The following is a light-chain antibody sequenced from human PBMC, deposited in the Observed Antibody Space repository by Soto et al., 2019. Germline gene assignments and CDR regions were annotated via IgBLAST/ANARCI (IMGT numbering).Light chain of an antibody. CDR2: SAS. Sequence: SPGTLSLSPGERATLSCRASQSVSNNYLAWYQQKPGQAPRLLIYSASNRATGIPDRFSGSGSGTDFTLTISRLEPEDFAVYYCQQYGSSGTFGQGTKVDIK. J-gene: IGKJ1*01. CDR1: QSVSNNY. V-gene: IGKV3-20*01. CDR3: QQYGSSGT.